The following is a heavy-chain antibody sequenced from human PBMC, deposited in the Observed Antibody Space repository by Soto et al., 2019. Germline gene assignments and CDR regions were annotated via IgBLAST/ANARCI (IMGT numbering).Heavy chain of an antibody. CDR2: ISYDGSNK. J-gene: IGHJ6*02. CDR3: AKASSSWDGYYYYGMDV. Sequence: PGGSLRLSCAASGFTFSSYAMHWVRQAPGKGLEWVAVISYDGSNKYYADSVKGRFTISRDNSKNTLYLQMNSLRAEDSAVYYCAKASSSWDGYYYYGMDVWGQGTTVTVSS. CDR1: GFTFSSYA. V-gene: IGHV3-30-3*01. D-gene: IGHD6-13*01.